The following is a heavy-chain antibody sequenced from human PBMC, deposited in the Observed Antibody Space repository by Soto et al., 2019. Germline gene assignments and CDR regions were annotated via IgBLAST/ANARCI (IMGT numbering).Heavy chain of an antibody. V-gene: IGHV3-23*01. Sequence: GGSLRLSCAASGFTFSRDGMSWVRQAPGKGLEWVSLITDNGGSTYYADSVKGRFTISRDNTKNTLFLQMNSLRAEDTAVYYCAKERATTAAFDYWGQGALVTVSS. CDR2: ITDNGGST. CDR3: AKERATTAAFDY. J-gene: IGHJ4*02. CDR1: GFTFSRDG. D-gene: IGHD4-17*01.